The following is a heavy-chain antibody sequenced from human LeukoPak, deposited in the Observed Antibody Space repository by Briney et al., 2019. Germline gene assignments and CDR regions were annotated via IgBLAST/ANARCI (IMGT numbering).Heavy chain of an antibody. D-gene: IGHD2/OR15-2a*01. V-gene: IGHV3-53*01. CDR2: IYSGGST. J-gene: IGHJ4*02. CDR3: ARIVTGYFDY. Sequence: GGSLRLSCAASGFTVSSNYMSWVRQAPGKGLEWASVIYSGGSTYYADSVKGRFTISRDNSKNTLYLQMNSLRAEDTAVYYCARIVTGYFDYWGQGTLVTVSS. CDR1: GFTVSSNY.